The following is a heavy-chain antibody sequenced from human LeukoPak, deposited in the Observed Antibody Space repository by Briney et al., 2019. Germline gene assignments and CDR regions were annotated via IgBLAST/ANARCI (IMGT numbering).Heavy chain of an antibody. V-gene: IGHV3-21*01. CDR2: ISSSSSYI. D-gene: IGHD5-12*01. J-gene: IGHJ3*02. CDR3: ARWHRDNAFDI. CDR1: GFTFSSYS. Sequence: GGSLRLSCAASGFTFSSYSMNWVRQAPGKGLEWVSSISSSSSYIYYADSVKGRFTISRDNAKNSLYLQMNSLRAEDTAVYYCARWHRDNAFDIWGQGTMVTVSS.